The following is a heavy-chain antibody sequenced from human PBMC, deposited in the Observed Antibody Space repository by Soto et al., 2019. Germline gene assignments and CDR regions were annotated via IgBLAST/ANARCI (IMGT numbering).Heavy chain of an antibody. D-gene: IGHD2-2*02. CDR1: GGSISTGGYC. J-gene: IGHJ4*02. Sequence: QVQLQESGPGLVKPSQTLSLTCTVSGGSISTGGYCWSWIRQHPGKGLEWNGYIYYSGSFYYNPSLKSRVSISVDTSKNQFSLKLRSVTAADTAVYYCARLIVVPAAITGYFDYWGQGTLVSVSS. CDR3: ARLIVVPAAITGYFDY. V-gene: IGHV4-31*03. CDR2: IYYSGSF.